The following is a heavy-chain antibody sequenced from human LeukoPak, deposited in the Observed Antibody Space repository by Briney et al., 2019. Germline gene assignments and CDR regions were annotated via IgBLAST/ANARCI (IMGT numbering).Heavy chain of an antibody. CDR2: IIPILGIA. V-gene: IGHV1-69*04. J-gene: IGHJ4*02. CDR3: ARETPYYDISTGPPGGYFDY. D-gene: IGHD3-9*01. CDR1: GGTFSSYA. Sequence: SVKVSCKASGGTFSSYAISWVRQAPGQGLEWMGRIIPILGIANYAQKFQGRVTITADKSTSTAYMELSSLRSEDTAVYYCARETPYYDISTGPPGGYFDYWGQGTLVTVSS.